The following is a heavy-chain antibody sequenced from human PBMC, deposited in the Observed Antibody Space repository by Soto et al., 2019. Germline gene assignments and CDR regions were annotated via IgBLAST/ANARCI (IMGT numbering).Heavy chain of an antibody. CDR2: IYYSGST. Sequence: PSETLSLTCTVSGGSISSGDYYWSWIRQPPGKGLEWIGYIYYSGSTYYNPSLKSRVTISVDTSKNQFSLKLSSVTAADTAVYYCARVGDIVVVPAALPVWGQGTLVTVSS. J-gene: IGHJ4*02. V-gene: IGHV4-30-4*01. CDR1: GGSISSGDYY. CDR3: ARVGDIVVVPAALPV. D-gene: IGHD2-2*01.